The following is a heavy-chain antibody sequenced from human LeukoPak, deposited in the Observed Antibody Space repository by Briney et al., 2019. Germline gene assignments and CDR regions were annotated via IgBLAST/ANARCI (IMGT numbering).Heavy chain of an antibody. J-gene: IGHJ6*02. CDR3: ARDAYYYDSSGWGASYYGTDV. Sequence: GGSLRLSCAASGFTFSSYGMHWVRQAPGKGLEWVAVIWYDGSNKYYADSVKGRFTISRDNSKNTLYLQMNSLRAEDTAVYYCARDAYYYDSSGWGASYYGTDVWGQGTTVTVSS. D-gene: IGHD3-22*01. CDR2: IWYDGSNK. CDR1: GFTFSSYG. V-gene: IGHV3-33*01.